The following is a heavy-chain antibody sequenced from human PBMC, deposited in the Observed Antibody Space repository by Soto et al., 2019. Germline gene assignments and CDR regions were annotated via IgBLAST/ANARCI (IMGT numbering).Heavy chain of an antibody. CDR1: GGSISSSSYY. CDR2: IYYSGST. V-gene: IGHV4-39*01. J-gene: IGHJ4*02. Sequence: PSETLSLTCTVSGGSISSSSYYWGWTRQPPGKGLEWIGSIYYSGSTYYNPSLKSRVTISVDTSKNQFSLKLSSVTAADTAVYYCARLSVSYGSGWYYFDYWGQGTLVTVSS. D-gene: IGHD6-19*01. CDR3: ARLSVSYGSGWYYFDY.